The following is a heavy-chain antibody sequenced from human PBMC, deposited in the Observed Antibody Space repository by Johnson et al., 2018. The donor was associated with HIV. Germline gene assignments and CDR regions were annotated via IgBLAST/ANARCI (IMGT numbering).Heavy chain of an antibody. Sequence: QVQLVESGGGLVKPGGSLRLSCAASGLTFSDYDMSWIRQAPGKGLEWVSYISSSGSTIYYADSVEGRFTISRDNAKNSLYLQMNSLRVEDTALYYCARGRDSSGWYRNVFDIWGQGTMVTVSS. D-gene: IGHD6-19*01. CDR2: ISSSGSTI. CDR3: ARGRDSSGWYRNVFDI. CDR1: GLTFSDYD. V-gene: IGHV3-11*01. J-gene: IGHJ3*02.